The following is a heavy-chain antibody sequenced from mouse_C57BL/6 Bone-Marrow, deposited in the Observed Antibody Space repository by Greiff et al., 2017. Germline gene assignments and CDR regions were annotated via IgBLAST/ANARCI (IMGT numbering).Heavy chain of an antibody. Sequence: EVMLVESGGGLVKPGGSLKLSCAASGFTFSSYAMSWVRQTPEKRLEWVATISDGGSYTYYPDNVKGRFTISRDNAKNNLYLQMSHLKSEDTAMYYCARVGFDYWGQGTTLTVSS. CDR1: GFTFSSYA. CDR2: ISDGGSYT. V-gene: IGHV5-4*03. D-gene: IGHD4-1*01. J-gene: IGHJ2*01. CDR3: ARVGFDY.